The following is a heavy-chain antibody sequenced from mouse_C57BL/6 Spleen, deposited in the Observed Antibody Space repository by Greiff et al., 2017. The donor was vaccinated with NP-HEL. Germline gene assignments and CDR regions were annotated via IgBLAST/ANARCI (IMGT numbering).Heavy chain of an antibody. D-gene: IGHD1-1*01. V-gene: IGHV1-82*01. J-gene: IGHJ4*01. CDR1: GYAFSSSW. CDR2: IYTGDGYT. CDR3: ERSIITTGVACDAMDY. Sequence: VQLQQSGPELVKPGASVKISCKASGYAFSSSWMNWVKQRPGKGLEWIGWIYTGDGYTNYNGKFKGKATLTADKSSSTAYMQLSSLTSEDSAVYFCERSIITTGVACDAMDYWGQGTSVTVSS.